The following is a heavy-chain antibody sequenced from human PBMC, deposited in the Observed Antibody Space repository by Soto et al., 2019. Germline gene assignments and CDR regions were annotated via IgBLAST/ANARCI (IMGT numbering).Heavy chain of an antibody. D-gene: IGHD3-3*01. V-gene: IGHV3-23*01. CDR1: GFTFSSYA. Sequence: GGSLRLSCAASGFTFSSYAMSWVRQAPGKGLEWVSAISGSGGSTYYADSVKGRFTISRDNSKNTLYLQMNSLRAEDTDVYDCAKAHDFWSGYYYYYYGMDVWGQGTTVTVSS. CDR3: AKAHDFWSGYYYYYYGMDV. J-gene: IGHJ6*02. CDR2: ISGSGGST.